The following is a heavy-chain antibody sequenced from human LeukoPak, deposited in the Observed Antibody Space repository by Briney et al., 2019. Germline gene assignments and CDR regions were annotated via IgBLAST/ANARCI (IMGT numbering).Heavy chain of an antibody. V-gene: IGHV3-23*01. D-gene: IGHD3-22*01. Sequence: GGSLRLSCAASGFTFSSYAMSWVRQAPGKGLEWVSAISGSGGSTYYADSVKGRFTISRDNSKNTLYLQMNSLRAEDTAVYYCAKDPDYYDSSGYGDWFDPWGQGTLVTVSS. CDR2: ISGSGGST. CDR1: GFTFSSYA. J-gene: IGHJ5*02. CDR3: AKDPDYYDSSGYGDWFDP.